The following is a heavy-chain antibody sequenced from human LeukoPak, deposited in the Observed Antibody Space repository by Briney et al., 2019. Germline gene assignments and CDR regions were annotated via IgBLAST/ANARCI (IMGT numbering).Heavy chain of an antibody. CDR2: MNPNSGNT. D-gene: IGHD4/OR15-4a*01. Sequence: ASVKVSCKASGGTFSSYTISWVRQAPGQGLEWMGWMNPNSGNTGYAQKFQGRVTMTRNTSISTAYMELSSLRSEDTAVYYCARKNYGSNRWFDPWGQGTLVTVSS. V-gene: IGHV1-8*02. CDR3: ARKNYGSNRWFDP. J-gene: IGHJ5*02. CDR1: GGTFSSYT.